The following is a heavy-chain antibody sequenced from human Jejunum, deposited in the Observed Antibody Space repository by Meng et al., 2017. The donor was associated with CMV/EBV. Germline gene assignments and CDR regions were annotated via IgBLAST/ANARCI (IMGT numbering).Heavy chain of an antibody. CDR2: IDYNGTN. Sequence: CNVSGDSISGDCFSSIQQPPGKGVEWIRNIDYNGTNKYNPSLQSRLTISVDPSKTQFSPEVGSVSAADTALFFCARGWGTTSPWDYWGQGMLVTVSS. D-gene: IGHD3-16*01. CDR1: GDSISGDC. J-gene: IGHJ4*02. CDR3: ARGWGTTSPWDY. V-gene: IGHV4-59*01.